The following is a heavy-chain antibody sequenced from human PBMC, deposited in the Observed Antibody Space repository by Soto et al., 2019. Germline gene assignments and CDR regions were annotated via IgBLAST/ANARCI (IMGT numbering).Heavy chain of an antibody. D-gene: IGHD2-2*03. Sequence: SETLSLTCSVSGGFVSSSSYSWGWIRQSPGKGLEWIGTIYSSENTYYNPSLLSRVTISVDTSKNEFSLRLSSVTAADTAVYYCARLNGYCISTNCHGYYGMDVWGQGPTVTVSS. CDR2: IYSSENT. CDR3: ARLNGYCISTNCHGYYGMDV. J-gene: IGHJ6*02. CDR1: GGFVSSSSYS. V-gene: IGHV4-39*01.